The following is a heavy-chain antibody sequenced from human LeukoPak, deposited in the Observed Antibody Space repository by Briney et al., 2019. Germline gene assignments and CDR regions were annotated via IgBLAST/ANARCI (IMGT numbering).Heavy chain of an antibody. V-gene: IGHV3-66*02. J-gene: IGHJ4*02. CDR1: GFTVSSNY. CDR2: IYSGGST. Sequence: GGSLRLSYAASGFTVSSNYMSWVRQAPGKGLEWVSVIYSGGSTYYADSVKGRFTISRDNSKNTLYLQMNSLRAEDTAVYYCARAGFMVRGVITWGQGTLVTVSS. D-gene: IGHD3-10*01. CDR3: ARAGFMVRGVIT.